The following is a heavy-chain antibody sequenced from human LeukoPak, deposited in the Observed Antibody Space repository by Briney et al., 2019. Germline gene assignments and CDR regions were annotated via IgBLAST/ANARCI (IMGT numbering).Heavy chain of an antibody. CDR1: GYSISSGYY. J-gene: IGHJ4*02. CDR2: IYHSGST. V-gene: IGHV4-38-2*02. D-gene: IGHD3-3*01. CDR3: ARGVVQDY. Sequence: SETQSLTCTVSGYSISSGYYWGWIRQPPGKGLEWIGSIYHSGSTYYNPSLKSRVTISVDTSKNQFSQKLSSVTAADTAVYYCARGVVQDYWGQGTLVTVSS.